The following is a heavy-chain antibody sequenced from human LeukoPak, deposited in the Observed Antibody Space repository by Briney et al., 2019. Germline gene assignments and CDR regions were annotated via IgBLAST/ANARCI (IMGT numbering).Heavy chain of an antibody. V-gene: IGHV4-59*01. Sequence: PSETLSLTCTVSGDSITTYYWSWIRQPPGKGLEWIGYIYYSGITSYNPSLKRRVTISVDTSNNQFSLMLTSVTAADTAVYYCARILNWNFLFWFDPWGQGTLVTVSS. D-gene: IGHD1-7*01. CDR3: ARILNWNFLFWFDP. J-gene: IGHJ5*02. CDR2: IYYSGIT. CDR1: GDSITTYY.